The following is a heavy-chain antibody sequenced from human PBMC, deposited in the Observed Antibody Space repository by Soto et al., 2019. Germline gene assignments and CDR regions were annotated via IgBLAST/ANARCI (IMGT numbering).Heavy chain of an antibody. D-gene: IGHD4-4*01. CDR3: ARGYPSTGDYSNYYYYYYMDV. J-gene: IGHJ6*03. CDR1: GYTFTSYD. CDR2: MNPNSGNT. V-gene: IGHV1-8*01. Sequence: ASVKVSCKASGYTFTSYDINWVRQATGQGLEWMGWMNPNSGNTGYAQKFQGRVTMTRNTSISTAYMELSSLRSEDTAVYYCARGYPSTGDYSNYYYYYYMDVWGQGTTVTVSS.